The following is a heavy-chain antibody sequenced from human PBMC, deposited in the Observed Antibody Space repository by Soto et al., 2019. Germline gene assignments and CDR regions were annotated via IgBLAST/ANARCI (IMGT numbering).Heavy chain of an antibody. CDR3: ARVPIVATISAVASEQLYYYGMDV. CDR1: GGSISSYY. D-gene: IGHD5-12*01. V-gene: IGHV4-59*01. Sequence: SETLSLTCTVSGGSISSYYWSWIRQPPGKGLEWIGYIYYSGSTNYSPSLKSRVTISVDTSKNQFSLKLSSVTAADTAVYYCARVPIVATISAVASEQLYYYGMDVWGQGTTVTVSS. J-gene: IGHJ6*02. CDR2: IYYSGST.